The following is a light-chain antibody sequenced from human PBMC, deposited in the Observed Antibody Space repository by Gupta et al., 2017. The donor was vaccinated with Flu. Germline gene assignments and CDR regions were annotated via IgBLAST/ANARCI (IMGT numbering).Light chain of an antibody. V-gene: IGKV3-11*01. CDR3: QQRSNCPVT. CDR1: QSVSSY. Sequence: EIVLTHSPATLSLSPGERATLSCRASQSVSSYLAWYQQKPGQAPRLLIYDASNRATGIPARFSGSGSGTEFTLTISSLEPEDFAVYYCQQRSNCPVTFGQGTKIEIK. CDR2: DAS. J-gene: IGKJ2*01.